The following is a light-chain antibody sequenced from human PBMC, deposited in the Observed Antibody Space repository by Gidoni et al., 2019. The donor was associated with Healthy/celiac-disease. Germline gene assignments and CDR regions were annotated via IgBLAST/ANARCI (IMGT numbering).Light chain of an antibody. CDR2: EVS. Sequence: QSALTQPASVSGSPVQSLTISRTGTSSAVGGYNYVSWYQQHPGKAPKLMIYEVSNRPSGVSNRFSGSKSGNTASLTISGLQAEDEADYYCSSYTSSSTLVVFGGGTKLTVL. J-gene: IGLJ2*01. V-gene: IGLV2-14*01. CDR1: SSAVGGYNY. CDR3: SSYTSSSTLVV.